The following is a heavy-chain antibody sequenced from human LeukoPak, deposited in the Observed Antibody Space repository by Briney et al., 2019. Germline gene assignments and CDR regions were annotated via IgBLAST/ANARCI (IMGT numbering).Heavy chain of an antibody. CDR3: ARAYSGSFFDY. CDR1: GFTFSSYW. J-gene: IGHJ4*02. D-gene: IGHD1-26*01. V-gene: IGHV3-74*01. CDR2: INSDGSIT. Sequence: GGSLRLSCAAFGFTFSSYWMHWVRQAPGKGLVWVSRINSDGSITNYADSVKGRFTISRDNAKNTLYLQMTSLRAEDTAVYYCARAYSGSFFDYWGQGNLVTVSS.